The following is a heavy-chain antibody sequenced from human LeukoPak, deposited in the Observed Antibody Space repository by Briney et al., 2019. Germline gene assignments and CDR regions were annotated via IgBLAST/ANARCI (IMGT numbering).Heavy chain of an antibody. CDR1: GYTFTGYY. Sequence: ASVKVSCKASGYTFTGYYMHWVRQAPGQGLEWMGRINPNSGGTNYAQKFQGRVTMTRDTSISTAYMELSRLRSDDTAVYYCARSTRDIVVVPAAIPQFDYWGQGTLVTVSS. CDR3: ARSTRDIVVVPAAIPQFDY. J-gene: IGHJ4*02. CDR2: INPNSGGT. D-gene: IGHD2-2*01. V-gene: IGHV1-2*06.